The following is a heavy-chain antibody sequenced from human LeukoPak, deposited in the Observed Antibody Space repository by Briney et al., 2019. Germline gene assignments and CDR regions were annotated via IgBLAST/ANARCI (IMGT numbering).Heavy chain of an antibody. CDR1: GFTFDDYA. CDR2: ISGHGGST. D-gene: IGHD3-10*01. CDR3: AKDITYGSGSSMGYYFDY. Sequence: PGGSLRLSCAASGFTFDDYAMHWVRQPPGKGLEWVSLISGHGGSTYYADSVKGRFTISRDNSKNSLYLQMNSLRTEDTALYYCAKDITYGSGSSMGYYFDYWGQGTLVTVSS. V-gene: IGHV3-43*02. J-gene: IGHJ4*02.